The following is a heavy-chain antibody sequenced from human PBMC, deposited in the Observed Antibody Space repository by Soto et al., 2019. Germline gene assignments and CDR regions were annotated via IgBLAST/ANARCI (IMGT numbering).Heavy chain of an antibody. CDR1: GGSISSYY. D-gene: IGHD5-12*01. J-gene: IGHJ4*02. CDR3: ASTRDGYNAYDY. Sequence: XATLSLTCTVSGGSISSYYWSWIRQPPGKGLEWIGYIYYSGSTNYNPSLKSRVTISVDTSKNQFSLKLSSVTAADTAVYYCASTRDGYNAYDYWGQGTLVTVSS. CDR2: IYYSGST. V-gene: IGHV4-59*01.